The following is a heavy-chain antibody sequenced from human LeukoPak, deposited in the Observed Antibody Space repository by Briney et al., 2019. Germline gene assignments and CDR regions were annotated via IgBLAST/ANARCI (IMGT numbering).Heavy chain of an antibody. J-gene: IGHJ4*02. V-gene: IGHV3-23*01. Sequence: AGGSLRLSCAASGFTFSSYAMRWVRQAPGKGLEWVSAISGSGGSTYYADSVKGRFTISRDNSKNTLYLQMNSLRAEDTAVYYCAKAFYDSSGYSCLDYWGQGTLVTVSS. CDR3: AKAFYDSSGYSCLDY. CDR2: ISGSGGST. CDR1: GFTFSSYA. D-gene: IGHD3-22*01.